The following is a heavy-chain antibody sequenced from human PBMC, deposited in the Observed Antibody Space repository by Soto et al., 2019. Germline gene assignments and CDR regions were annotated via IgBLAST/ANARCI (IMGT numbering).Heavy chain of an antibody. CDR1: GGSISSYY. J-gene: IGHJ4*02. CDR3: ARLYGSCFDY. Sequence: TLSLTCTVSGGSISSYYWSWIRQPPGKGLEWIGYIYYSGSTNYNPSLKSRVTISVDTSKNQFSLKLSSVTAADTAVYYCARLYGSCFDYWGQGTLVTVSS. V-gene: IGHV4-59*08. D-gene: IGHD6-6*01. CDR2: IYYSGST.